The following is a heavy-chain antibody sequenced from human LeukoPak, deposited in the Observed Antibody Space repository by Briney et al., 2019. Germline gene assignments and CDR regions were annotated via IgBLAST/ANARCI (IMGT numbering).Heavy chain of an antibody. CDR3: ARDLSIAAAGTDYYYYGMDV. CDR1: GYTFTGYY. V-gene: IGHV1-2*02. J-gene: IGHJ6*02. D-gene: IGHD6-13*01. CDR2: INPTSGGT. Sequence: ASVKVSCKASGYTFTGYYIHWVRQAPGQGLEWMGWINPTSGGTNYAQKFQGRVTMTRDTSISTAYMELSRLRSDDTAVYYCARDLSIAAAGTDYYYYGMDVWGQGTTVTVSS.